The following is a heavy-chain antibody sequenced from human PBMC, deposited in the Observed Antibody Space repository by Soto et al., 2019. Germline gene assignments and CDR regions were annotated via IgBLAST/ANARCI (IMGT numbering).Heavy chain of an antibody. D-gene: IGHD7-27*01. J-gene: IGHJ4*02. V-gene: IGHV3-23*01. Sequence: GGSLRLACAASGFTFSSYTMSWVRQAPGKGLEWVSTISGSGSSTYSADSVKGRFTISRDNSKNTLYLQMNSLRVEDTAIYYCAKAWGIDYWGQGTLVTVSS. CDR1: GFTFSSYT. CDR2: ISGSGSST. CDR3: AKAWGIDY.